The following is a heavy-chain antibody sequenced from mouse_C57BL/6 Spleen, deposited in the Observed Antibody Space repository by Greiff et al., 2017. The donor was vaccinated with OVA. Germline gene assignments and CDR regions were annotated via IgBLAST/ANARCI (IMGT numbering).Heavy chain of an antibody. CDR1: GFTFSSYA. Sequence: EVKLVESGGGLVKPGGSLKLSCAASGFTFSSYAMSWVRQTPDKRLEWVATISDGGSYTYYPDNVKGRFTISRDNAKNNRYLQMSHLKSEDTAMYYCARDRTGTFAYWGQGTLVTVSA. J-gene: IGHJ3*01. CDR3: ARDRTGTFAY. D-gene: IGHD4-1*01. CDR2: ISDGGSYT. V-gene: IGHV5-4*01.